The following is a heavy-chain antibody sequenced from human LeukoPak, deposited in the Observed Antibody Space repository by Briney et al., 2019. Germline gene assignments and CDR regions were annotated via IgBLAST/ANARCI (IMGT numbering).Heavy chain of an antibody. D-gene: IGHD3-22*01. Sequence: PSETLSLTCTVSGGSISSGSYYWSWIRQPAGKGLEWIGRIYTSGSTNYNPSLKSRVTISVDTSKNQFSLKLSSVTAADTAVYYCARSPKDSSGYWLDAFDIWGQGTMVTVSS. CDR3: ARSPKDSSGYWLDAFDI. V-gene: IGHV4-61*02. J-gene: IGHJ3*02. CDR1: GGSISSGSYY. CDR2: IYTSGST.